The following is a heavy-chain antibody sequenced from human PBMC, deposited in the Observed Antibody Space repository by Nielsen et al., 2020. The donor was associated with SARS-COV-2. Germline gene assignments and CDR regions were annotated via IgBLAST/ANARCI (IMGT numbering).Heavy chain of an antibody. CDR3: ARRGFLEWLLYYYYYMDV. V-gene: IGHV4-34*01. CDR2: IYHSGST. Sequence: SETLSLTCAVYGGSFSGYYWSWIRQPPGKGLEWIGEIYHSGSTNYNPSLKSRVTISVDKSKNQFSLKLSSVTAADTAVYYCARRGFLEWLLYYYYYMDVWGKGTTVTVSS. D-gene: IGHD3-3*01. CDR1: GGSFSGYY. J-gene: IGHJ6*03.